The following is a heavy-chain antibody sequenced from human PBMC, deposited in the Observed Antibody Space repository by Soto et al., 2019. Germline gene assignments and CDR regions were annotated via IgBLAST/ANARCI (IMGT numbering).Heavy chain of an antibody. D-gene: IGHD3-3*01. CDR1: GGSISSGGYY. Sequence: QVQLQESGPGLVKPSQTLSLTCTVSGGSISSGGYYWSWIRQHPGKGQEWIGYIYYSGSTYYNPSLKSRVTISVDTSKNPFSLKLSSVTAADTAVYYCARAITIFGVVHDAFDIWGQGTMVTVSS. V-gene: IGHV4-31*03. CDR3: ARAITIFGVVHDAFDI. CDR2: IYYSGST. J-gene: IGHJ3*02.